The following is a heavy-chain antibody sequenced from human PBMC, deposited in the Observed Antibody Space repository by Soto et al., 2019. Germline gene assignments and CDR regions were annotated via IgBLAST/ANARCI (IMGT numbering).Heavy chain of an antibody. V-gene: IGHV1-18*01. CDR2: ISAYNGNT. CDR3: ARDRSQSYSIWGSYHTPPYFDY. Sequence: QVQLVQSGAEVKKPGASVKVSCKASGYTFTSYGISWVRQAPGQGLEWMGWISAYNGNTNYAQKLQGRVTMTTDTSTSTAYIELRRLRSDDTAVYYCARDRSQSYSIWGSYHTPPYFDYWGQGTLVTVSS. D-gene: IGHD3-16*02. J-gene: IGHJ4*02. CDR1: GYTFTSYG.